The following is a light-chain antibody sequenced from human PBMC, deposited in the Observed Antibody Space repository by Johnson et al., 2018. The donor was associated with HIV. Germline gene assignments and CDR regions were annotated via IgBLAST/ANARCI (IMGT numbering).Light chain of an antibody. CDR1: NSNIGSNY. J-gene: IGLJ1*01. CDR3: ATWDRSLTIVGV. CDR2: DNK. V-gene: IGLV1-51*01. Sequence: QSVLTHPPSVSAAPGQKVTISCSGSNSNIGSNYVSWYQQLPGTAPKLLIYDNKKRPPGIPDRFSGSKSGTSATLGITGLQPGDEADSYCATWDRSLTIVGVFGTGTKVTVL.